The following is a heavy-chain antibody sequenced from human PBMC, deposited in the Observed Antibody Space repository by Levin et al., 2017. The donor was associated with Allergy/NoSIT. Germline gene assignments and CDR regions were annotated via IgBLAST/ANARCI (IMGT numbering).Heavy chain of an antibody. CDR1: GFTVSSDF. CDR2: IYAGGGT. V-gene: IGHV3-66*01. D-gene: IGHD3-10*01. CDR3: ARGGNYYDSGS. Sequence: GGSLRLSCAASGFTVSSDFMSWVRQAPGKGLEWVSVIYAGGGTYYADSVKGRFTISRDNSKNTLYLQMNSLRADDTAVYYCARGGNYYDSGSWGQGTLVTVSS. J-gene: IGHJ4*02.